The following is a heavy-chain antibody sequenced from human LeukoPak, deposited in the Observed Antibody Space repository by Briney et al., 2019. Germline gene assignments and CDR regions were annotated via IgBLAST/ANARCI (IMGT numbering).Heavy chain of an antibody. Sequence: PGGSLRLSCAASGFTFDDYAMHWVRQAPGKGLEWVSGISWNSGSIGYADSVKGRFAISRDNAKNSLFLEMNSLRAEDTAVYYCARDDSYAFDVWGQGTMVTVSS. D-gene: IGHD4-11*01. V-gene: IGHV3-9*01. CDR2: ISWNSGSI. CDR3: ARDDSYAFDV. J-gene: IGHJ3*01. CDR1: GFTFDDYA.